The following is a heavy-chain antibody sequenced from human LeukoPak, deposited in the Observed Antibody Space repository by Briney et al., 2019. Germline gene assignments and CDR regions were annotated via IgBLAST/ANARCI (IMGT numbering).Heavy chain of an antibody. Sequence: PSQTLSLTRTVSGGSISSYYWSWIRQPAGKGLEWIGRIYTSGSTNYNPSLKSRVTMSVDTSKNQFSLKLSSVTAADTAVYYCARDMQRAWFDPWGQGTLVTVSS. J-gene: IGHJ5*02. D-gene: IGHD2-2*01. V-gene: IGHV4-4*07. CDR3: ARDMQRAWFDP. CDR2: IYTSGST. CDR1: GGSISSYY.